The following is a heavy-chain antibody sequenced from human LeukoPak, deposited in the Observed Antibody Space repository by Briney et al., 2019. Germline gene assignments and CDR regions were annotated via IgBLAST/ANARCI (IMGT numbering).Heavy chain of an antibody. CDR1: GGSVSSYY. J-gene: IGHJ5*02. D-gene: IGHD3-10*01. CDR3: ARHLHSDGSGSYLNWLDP. CDR2: IYTRGKT. V-gene: IGHV4-4*09. Sequence: SETLSLTCTVSGGSVSSYYWSWIRQPPGKGLEWVGYIYTRGKTNSNPSPKGRVTILGDTSKNQFSLKLSSVTAADTAVYYCARHLHSDGSGSYLNWLDPWGQGILVTVSS.